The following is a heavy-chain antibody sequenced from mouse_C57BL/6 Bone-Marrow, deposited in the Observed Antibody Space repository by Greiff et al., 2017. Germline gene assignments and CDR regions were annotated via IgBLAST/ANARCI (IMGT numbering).Heavy chain of an antibody. Sequence: VQLQQPGAELVKPGASVKMSCKASGYTFTSYWITWVKQRPGQGLEWIGDINPGSGSTNYNETFKSKAPLTVDTSSSTAYMQLSSLTSEDAAVYYGARSVDGATDYWGQGTTLTVSS. CDR3: ARSVDGATDY. J-gene: IGHJ2*01. CDR1: GYTFTSYW. D-gene: IGHD3-1*01. V-gene: IGHV1-55*01. CDR2: INPGSGST.